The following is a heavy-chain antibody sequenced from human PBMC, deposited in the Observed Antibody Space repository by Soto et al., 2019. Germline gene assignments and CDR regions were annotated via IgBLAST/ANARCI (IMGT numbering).Heavy chain of an antibody. CDR2: ISAYNGNT. Sequence: GASVKVSCKASGYTFTSYGISWVRQAPGQGLEWMGWISAYNGNTNYAQKLQGRVTMTTDTSTSTAYMELRSLRSEDTAVYYCARVIPLGRGYRYGYVDYWGQGTLVTVSS. CDR1: GYTFTSYG. J-gene: IGHJ4*02. D-gene: IGHD5-18*01. CDR3: ARVIPLGRGYRYGYVDY. V-gene: IGHV1-18*01.